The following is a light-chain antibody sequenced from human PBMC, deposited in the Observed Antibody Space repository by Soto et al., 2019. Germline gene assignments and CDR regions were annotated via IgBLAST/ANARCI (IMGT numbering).Light chain of an antibody. Sequence: EIVLTQSPGTLSLSPGERATLSCRASHSVTSNYLAWYQQKPGQAPRLLIYAASGRASGIPDRFSGSGSGTDLILNISSLEPEDFAVYYCQQYGSSPPTFGQATRVDIK. CDR1: HSVTSNY. J-gene: IGKJ1*01. CDR3: QQYGSSPPT. V-gene: IGKV3-20*01. CDR2: AAS.